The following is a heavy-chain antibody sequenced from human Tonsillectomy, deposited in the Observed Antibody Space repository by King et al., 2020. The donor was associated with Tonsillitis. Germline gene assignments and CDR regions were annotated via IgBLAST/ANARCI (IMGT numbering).Heavy chain of an antibody. CDR3: AKDSEVVLAVGKAVALDYYGMGV. CDR2: ISSDGSNK. V-gene: IGHV3-30-3*02. D-gene: IGHD2-15*01. J-gene: IGHJ6*02. CDR1: GFTFSSYV. Sequence: VQLVESGGGVVQPGRSLRLSCAVSGFTFSSYVMHWVRQAPGKGLEWVALISSDGSNKYYADSVKGRFTISRDNSKKTLYLQMNNMRAEDTAIYYCAKDSEVVLAVGKAVALDYYGMGVWGQGTTVTVSS.